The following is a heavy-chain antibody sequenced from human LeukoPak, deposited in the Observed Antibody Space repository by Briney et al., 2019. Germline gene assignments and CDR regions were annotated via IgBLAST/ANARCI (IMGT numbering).Heavy chain of an antibody. V-gene: IGHV3-21*01. Sequence: PGGSLRLSCRASGFAFSGLSMNWVRQAPGKGLEWISSISTSGSYTYYADSVKGRFTISRDNAKNSLYLQMNSLRAEDTAVYYCARVDYYDFWSGYSQLGDYWGQGTLVTVSS. D-gene: IGHD3-3*01. CDR2: ISTSGSYT. CDR1: GFAFSGLS. CDR3: ARVDYYDFWSGYSQLGDY. J-gene: IGHJ4*02.